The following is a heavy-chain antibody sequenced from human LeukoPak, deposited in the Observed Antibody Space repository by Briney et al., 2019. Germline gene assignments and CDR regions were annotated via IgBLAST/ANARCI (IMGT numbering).Heavy chain of an antibody. V-gene: IGHV3-48*03. J-gene: IGHJ6*03. CDR2: IVGSGDNK. CDR3: ARLSAYYYGSYFYYYMDV. Sequence: PGGSLRLSCAASGFTFSNYEMNWVRQAPGKGLEWVSYIVGSGDNKQYADSVRGRFTISRDNAKNSVYLQMNSLRAEDTALYYCARLSAYYYGSYFYYYMDVWGKGTTVTVSS. D-gene: IGHD3-10*01. CDR1: GFTFSNYE.